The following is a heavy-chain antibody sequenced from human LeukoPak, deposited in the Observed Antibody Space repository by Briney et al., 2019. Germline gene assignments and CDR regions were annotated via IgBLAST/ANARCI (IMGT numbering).Heavy chain of an antibody. Sequence: GGSLRLSCAASGFTFSSYAMSWVRQAPGKGLEWVSGISGSAASTYYAGSEKGRFTISRDNSKDTLYLQMNSLRAEDTAVYFCAKMPVSYSSGWSNFDYWGQGTLVTVSS. V-gene: IGHV3-23*01. J-gene: IGHJ4*02. CDR3: AKMPVSYSSGWSNFDY. CDR1: GFTFSSYA. CDR2: ISGSAAST. D-gene: IGHD6-19*01.